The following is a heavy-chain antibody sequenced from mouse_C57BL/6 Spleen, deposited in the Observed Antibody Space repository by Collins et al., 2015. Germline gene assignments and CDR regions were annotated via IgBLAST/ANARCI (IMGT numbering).Heavy chain of an antibody. Sequence: QVQLQQSGPELVKPGASVKISCKASGYAFSSSWMNWVKQRPGKGLEWIGRIFPGDGDTNYNGKFKGKATLTADKSSSTAYMQLSSLTSEDSAAYFCAREGLRRNFDVWGTGTTVTVSS. CDR2: IFPGDGDT. CDR1: GYAFSSSW. D-gene: IGHD2-4*01. J-gene: IGHJ1*03. CDR3: AREGLRRNFDV. V-gene: IGHV1-82*01.